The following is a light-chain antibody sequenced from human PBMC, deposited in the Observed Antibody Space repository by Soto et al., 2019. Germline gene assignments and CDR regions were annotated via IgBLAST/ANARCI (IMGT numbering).Light chain of an antibody. J-gene: IGLJ2*01. V-gene: IGLV6-57*02. CDR1: SGSIASNY. CDR3: QSYDSSNVV. Sequence: NFMLTQPHSVSESPGKTVTISCTGSSGSIASNYVQWYQQRPGSAPTTVIYEDNQRPSGVPDRFSGSIDSSSNSASLTISGLKTEAETDYSCQSYDSSNVVFGGGTKLTLL. CDR2: EDN.